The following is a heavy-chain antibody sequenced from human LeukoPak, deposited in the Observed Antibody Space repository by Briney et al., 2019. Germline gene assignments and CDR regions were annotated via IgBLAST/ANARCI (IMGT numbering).Heavy chain of an antibody. CDR2: ISSSGSIT. V-gene: IGHV3-48*01. CDR3: ARPGIAAFDI. Sequence: GGSLRLSCVASGFTLSSHNINWVRQAPGKGLEWVSHISSSGSITYYGDSVKGRITISRDNAKNSVSLYMNSLRAEDSAVYYCARPGIAAFDIWGQGTMVTVSS. CDR1: GFTLSSHN. D-gene: IGHD2-21*01. J-gene: IGHJ3*02.